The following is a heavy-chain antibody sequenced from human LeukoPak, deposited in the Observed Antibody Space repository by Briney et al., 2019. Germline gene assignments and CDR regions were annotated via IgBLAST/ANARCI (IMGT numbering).Heavy chain of an antibody. CDR2: ISGYNGNT. CDR3: ARGQVYDYVWGSYRETGYNWFDP. J-gene: IGHJ5*02. CDR1: GYTFTSYG. Sequence: SVKVSCKASGYTFTSYGISWVRQAPGQGLEWMGWISGYNGNTNNAQKLQGRVTMTTDTSTSTAYMELSSLRSEDTAVYYCARGQVYDYVWGSYRETGYNWFDPWGQGTLVTVSS. V-gene: IGHV1-18*01. D-gene: IGHD3-16*02.